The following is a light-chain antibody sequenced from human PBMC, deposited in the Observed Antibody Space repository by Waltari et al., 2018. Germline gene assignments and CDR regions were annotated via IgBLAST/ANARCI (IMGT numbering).Light chain of an antibody. CDR2: DNN. Sequence: QSVLTQPPSVSAAAGQKVTISCSGSGSNIGNNFVSWYQQLPGTAPKLLIFDNNNRPAGIPDRFSGSKAGSSATLGIAGLQTGDEAEYYCGTWDSSLAVVFGGGTKLTVL. CDR1: GSNIGNNF. CDR3: GTWDSSLAVV. V-gene: IGLV1-51*01. J-gene: IGLJ2*01.